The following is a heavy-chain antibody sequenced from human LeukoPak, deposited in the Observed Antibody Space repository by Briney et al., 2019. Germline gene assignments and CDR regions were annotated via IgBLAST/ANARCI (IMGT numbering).Heavy chain of an antibody. CDR3: ARRRYCTSTSCSPGAFDI. CDR2: INPSTGGP. D-gene: IGHD2-2*01. V-gene: IGHV1-2*02. J-gene: IGHJ3*02. Sequence: ASVKVSCKASGYTFTGYYIHWLRQAPGQGLEWMGRINPSTGGPNYAQKFQGRVTMTRDTSISTAYMELSSLRSDDTPVYYCARRRYCTSTSCSPGAFDIWGQGTMVTVSS. CDR1: GYTFTGYY.